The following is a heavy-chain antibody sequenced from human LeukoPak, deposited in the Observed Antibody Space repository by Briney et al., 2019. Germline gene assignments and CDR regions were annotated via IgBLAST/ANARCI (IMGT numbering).Heavy chain of an antibody. D-gene: IGHD3-9*01. CDR3: ARGGGHYYDILTGSGDMDV. J-gene: IGHJ6*03. Sequence: GGSLRLSCAASGFTFSSYWMSWVRQAPGEGLECVANIKQDGSEKYYVDSVEGRFTISRDNAKNSLYLQMNSLRAEDTAVYYCARGGGHYYDILTGSGDMDVWGKGTTVTVSS. CDR2: IKQDGSEK. V-gene: IGHV3-7*01. CDR1: GFTFSSYW.